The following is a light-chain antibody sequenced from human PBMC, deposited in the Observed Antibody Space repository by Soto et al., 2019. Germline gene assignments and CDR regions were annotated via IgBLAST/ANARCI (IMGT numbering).Light chain of an antibody. CDR1: QSISSSY. CDR3: QKSGSSPPFI. J-gene: IGKJ3*01. CDR2: GAS. V-gene: IGKV3-20*01. Sequence: EIVLTQSPGTLSLSPGERATLSCRASQSISSSYLAWYQQKPGQAPRLLIYGASNRATGIPDRFSGSGSGTDFTLTISRLEPEDFAVYYCQKSGSSPPFIFGPGTKVDIK.